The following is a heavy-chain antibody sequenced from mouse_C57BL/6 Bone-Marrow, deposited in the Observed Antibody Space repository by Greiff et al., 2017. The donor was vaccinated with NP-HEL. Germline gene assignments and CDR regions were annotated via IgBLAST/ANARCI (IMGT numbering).Heavy chain of an antibody. D-gene: IGHD1-1*01. CDR1: GYTFTDYN. V-gene: IGHV1-22*01. CDR2: INPNNGGT. Sequence: VQLQQSGPELVKPGASVKMSCKASGYTFTDYNMHWVKQSHGKSLEWIGYINPNNGGTSYNQKFKGKATLTVNKSSSTAYMELRSLTSEDSAVYYCARPPRYYYGSSPYYFDYWGQGTTLTVSS. J-gene: IGHJ2*01. CDR3: ARPPRYYYGSSPYYFDY.